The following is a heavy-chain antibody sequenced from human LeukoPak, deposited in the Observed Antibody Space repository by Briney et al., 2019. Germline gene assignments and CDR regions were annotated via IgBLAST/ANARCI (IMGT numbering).Heavy chain of an antibody. CDR1: GFTFSSYA. CDR2: ISYDGSNK. Sequence: GGSLRLSCAASGFTFSSYAMHWVRQAPGKGLEWVAVISYDGSNKYYADSVKGRFTISRDNSKNTLYLQMNSLRAEDTAVYYCARGSEVIITVTTFFNLGDYWGQGTLVTVSS. CDR3: ARGSEVIITVTTFFNLGDY. V-gene: IGHV3-30-3*01. D-gene: IGHD4-17*01. J-gene: IGHJ4*02.